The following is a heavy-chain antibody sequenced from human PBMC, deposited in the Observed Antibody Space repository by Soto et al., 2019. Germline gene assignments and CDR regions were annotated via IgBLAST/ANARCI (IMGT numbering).Heavy chain of an antibody. CDR1: GFTISSYT. J-gene: IGHJ4*02. D-gene: IGHD4-17*01. CDR3: ARGVDYGYYVPAH. Sequence: EVQLVESGGGLVQPGGSLRLSCAASGFTISSYTMNWVRQAPGKGLEWVSYITGSSGNIYYADSVRGRFTISRDNAKNSLYLQMDSLRDEDTAVYYCARGVDYGYYVPAHWGQGTLVTVSS. V-gene: IGHV3-48*02. CDR2: ITGSSGNI.